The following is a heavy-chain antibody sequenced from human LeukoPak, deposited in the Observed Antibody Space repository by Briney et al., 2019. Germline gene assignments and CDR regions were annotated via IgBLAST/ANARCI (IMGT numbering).Heavy chain of an antibody. CDR3: ARQTYYYGSGSYFYYFDY. CDR1: GYSFTSCW. V-gene: IGHV5-51*01. J-gene: IGHJ4*02. D-gene: IGHD3-10*01. Sequence: GESLKISCKGSGYSFTSCWIGWVRQMPGKGLEWMGIIYPGDSDTRYSPSFQGQVTISADKSISTAYQQWSSLKASDTAMYYCARQTYYYGSGSYFYYFDYWGQGTLVTVSS. CDR2: IYPGDSDT.